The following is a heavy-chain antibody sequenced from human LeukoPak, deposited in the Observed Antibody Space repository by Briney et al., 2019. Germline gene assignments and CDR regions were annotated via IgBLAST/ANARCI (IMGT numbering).Heavy chain of an antibody. Sequence: GGSLRLSCAASGFTFSSYATSWGRQAPGKGLEWVSGISGSGGRTYYADSVKGRFTISRDNSKNTVHVQMNSLRAEDTAVYYCAKKGESLDYYYMDVWGQGSTVTVSS. CDR2: ISGSGGRT. J-gene: IGHJ6*02. CDR3: AKKGESLDYYYMDV. CDR1: GFTFSSYA. D-gene: IGHD3-10*01. V-gene: IGHV3-23*01.